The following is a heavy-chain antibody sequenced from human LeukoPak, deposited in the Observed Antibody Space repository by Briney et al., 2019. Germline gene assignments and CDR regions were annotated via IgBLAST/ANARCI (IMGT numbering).Heavy chain of an antibody. V-gene: IGHV3-66*01. J-gene: IGHJ3*02. CDR1: GFTVSSKY. CDR2: IYSGGST. CDR3: ARVGTYDAFDI. D-gene: IGHD3-10*01. Sequence: GGSLRLSCVVSGFTVSSKYMSWVRQAPGKGLEWVSVIYSGGSTYYADSVKGRFTISRDSSKNMLYLQMNSLRAEDTAVYYCARVGTYDAFDIWGQGTMVTVSS.